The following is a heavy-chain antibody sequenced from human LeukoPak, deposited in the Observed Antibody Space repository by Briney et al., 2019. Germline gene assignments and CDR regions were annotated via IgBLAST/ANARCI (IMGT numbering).Heavy chain of an antibody. Sequence: ASVKVSCKASGYTFTGYYMHWVRQAPGQGLEWMGRINPNSGGTNYAQKFQGRVTMTRDTSISTAYMELRSLRSDDTAVYYCARRVLMQPDWFDPWGQGTLVTVSS. CDR2: INPNSGGT. CDR3: ARRVLMQPDWFDP. V-gene: IGHV1-2*06. CDR1: GYTFTGYY. J-gene: IGHJ5*02. D-gene: IGHD2-8*01.